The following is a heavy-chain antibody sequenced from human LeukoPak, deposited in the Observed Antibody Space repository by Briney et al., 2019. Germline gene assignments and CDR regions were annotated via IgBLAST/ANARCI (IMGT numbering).Heavy chain of an antibody. V-gene: IGHV6-1*01. D-gene: IGHD4-11*01. CDR1: GDSVSSNSAV. J-gene: IGHJ4*02. CDR3: AGTTDYSSFLAY. CDR2: TYYRSKWHN. Sequence: SQTLSLTCAISGDSVSSNSAVWNWIRQSPSRGLEWLGRTYYRSKWHNEYAESVKSRISINSDTSKNQFSLQLNSVTPEDTAEYYCAGTTDYSSFLAYWGQGTLVTVSS.